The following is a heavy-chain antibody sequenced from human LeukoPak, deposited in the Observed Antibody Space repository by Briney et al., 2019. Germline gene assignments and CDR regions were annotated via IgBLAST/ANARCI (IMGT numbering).Heavy chain of an antibody. J-gene: IGHJ3*02. CDR1: GFTFRSYG. Sequence: GGSLRLSCAASGFTFRSYGMHWVRQAPGKGLEWVAFIRYDGSNKYYADSVKGRFTISRDNSKNTLYLQMNSLRAEDTAVYYCAKVYSSGWRDAFDIWGQGTMVTVSS. CDR2: IRYDGSNK. CDR3: AKVYSSGWRDAFDI. V-gene: IGHV3-30*02. D-gene: IGHD6-19*01.